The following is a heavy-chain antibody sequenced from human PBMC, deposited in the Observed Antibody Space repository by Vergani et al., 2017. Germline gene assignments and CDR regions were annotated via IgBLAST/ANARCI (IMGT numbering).Heavy chain of an antibody. CDR2: IYSGGST. CDR1: GFTVSSNY. V-gene: IGHV3-53*04. CDR3: ATLNPYYYDSSGYYPFDY. D-gene: IGHD3-22*01. Sequence: EVQLVESGGGLVQPGGSLRLSCAASGFTVSSNYMSWVRQAPGKGLEWVSVIYSGGSTSYADSVKGRFTISGHNSKNTLYLQMNILRAEDTTVYYCATLNPYYYDSSGYYPFDYWGQGTLVTVSS. J-gene: IGHJ4*02.